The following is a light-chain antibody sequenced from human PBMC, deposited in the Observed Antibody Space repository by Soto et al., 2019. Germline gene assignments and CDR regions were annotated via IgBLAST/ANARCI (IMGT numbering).Light chain of an antibody. J-gene: IGKJ2*01. CDR2: AAS. V-gene: IGKV1-39*01. Sequence: DIHLTQSPSSLSASVGDRVTITCRPSRNITTSLNWYQQKPGQAPKLLIYAASSLKSGVPSRFSGSGSGTDFTLTISSLRPEDVAPYYCQQSYSIPYTFGQGTKPEIK. CDR3: QQSYSIPYT. CDR1: RNITTS.